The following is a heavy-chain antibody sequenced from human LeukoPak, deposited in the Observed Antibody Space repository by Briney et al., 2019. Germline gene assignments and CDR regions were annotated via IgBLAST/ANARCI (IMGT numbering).Heavy chain of an antibody. CDR1: GGSISSYY. CDR3: SRLPMTTVTTSAFDI. V-gene: IGHV4-59*08. J-gene: IGHJ3*02. CDR2: IYYSGIT. Sequence: SETLSLTCTVSGGSISSYYWSRIRQPPGQGLEWIGCIYYSGITNYNPSLTSRVTISVDTSKNQFSMKLSSGPAADTAAYSCSRLPMTTVTTSAFDIWGQRTMVTVSS. D-gene: IGHD4-17*01.